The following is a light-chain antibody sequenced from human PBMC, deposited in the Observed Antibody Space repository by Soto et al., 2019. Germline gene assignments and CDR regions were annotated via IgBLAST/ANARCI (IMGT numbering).Light chain of an antibody. CDR1: DSNIGAGYD. V-gene: IGLV1-40*01. J-gene: IGLJ3*02. CDR2: SNY. Sequence: QSVLTQPPSVSGAPGQTVTISCSGSDSNIGAGYDLHWYQQVPGTAPKLLIHSNYLRASGVPDRFSASKSVTSASLVIIGLQADDEADYYCQSYDTRLGDWVFGGGTKVTVL. CDR3: QSYDTRLGDWV.